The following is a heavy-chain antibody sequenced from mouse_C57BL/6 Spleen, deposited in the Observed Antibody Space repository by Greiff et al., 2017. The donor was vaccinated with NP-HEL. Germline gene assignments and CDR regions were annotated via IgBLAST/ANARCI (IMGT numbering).Heavy chain of an antibody. CDR2: FHPYNDDT. V-gene: IGHV1-47*01. J-gene: IGHJ4*01. D-gene: IGHD2-3*01. CDR1: GYTFTTYP. Sequence: QVQLKESGAELVKPGASVEMSCKASGYTFTTYPIEWMKQNHGKSLEWIGNFHPYNDDTKYNEKFKGKATLTVEKSSSTVYLELSRLTSDDSAVYYCARSYDGYPYYYAMDYWGQGTSVTVSS. CDR3: ARSYDGYPYYYAMDY.